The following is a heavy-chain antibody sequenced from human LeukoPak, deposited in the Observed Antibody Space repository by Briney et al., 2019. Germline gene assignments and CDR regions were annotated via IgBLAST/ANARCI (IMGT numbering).Heavy chain of an antibody. D-gene: IGHD6-13*01. V-gene: IGHV1-2*04. J-gene: IGHJ5*02. CDR2: INPNSGGT. CDR3: ASSVAAAGRGNWFDP. Sequence: GGSLRLSCAASGFTFSSYGMHWVRQAPGQGLEWMGWINPNSGGTNYAQKFQGWVTMTRDTSISTAYMELSRLRSDDTAVYYCASSVAAAGRGNWFDPWGQGTLVTVSS. CDR1: GFTFSSYG.